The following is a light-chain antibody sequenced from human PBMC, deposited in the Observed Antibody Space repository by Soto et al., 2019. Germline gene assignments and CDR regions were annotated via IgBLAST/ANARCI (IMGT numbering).Light chain of an antibody. J-gene: IGKJ4*01. CDR3: QQSNNWPLT. CDR1: QIVSNN. V-gene: IGKV3-15*01. CDR2: GAS. Sequence: EMVMTQSPATLSVSPGERATLSCRASQIVSNNLAWYQQKPGQAPRLLIYGASTRATGIPARFSGSGSGTEFTLTISSLQSEDFAVYYCQQSNNWPLTFGGGTKVEIK.